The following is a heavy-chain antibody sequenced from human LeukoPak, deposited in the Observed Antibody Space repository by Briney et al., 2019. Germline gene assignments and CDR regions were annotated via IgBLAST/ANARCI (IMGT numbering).Heavy chain of an antibody. J-gene: IGHJ5*02. CDR3: ARDSGTTGEVKFDP. CDR2: IYSSGT. D-gene: IGHD3-10*01. V-gene: IGHV4-4*07. Sequence: PSETLSLTCTVSGGSISSYYLSWIRQPAGKGLEWIGRIYSSGTNYNPSLKSRVTLSVDTSNNHFSLKLRSVTAADTAIYYCARDSGTTGEVKFDPWGQGTLVTVSS. CDR1: GGSISSYY.